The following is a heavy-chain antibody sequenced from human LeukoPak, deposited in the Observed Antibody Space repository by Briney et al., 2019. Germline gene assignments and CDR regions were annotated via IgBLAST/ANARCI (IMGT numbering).Heavy chain of an antibody. CDR1: GFTLKTFA. D-gene: IGHD6-19*01. J-gene: IGHJ6*02. CDR2: TCAGGGKT. CDR3: AKGPPSSWYRSYYYGMDV. V-gene: IGHV3-23*01. Sequence: GGSLRLSCAASGFTLKTFAMSCVRHAPGEGLESVSVTCAGGGKTYYADSVKGRFTISRDNSKSTLYLQMTSLRAEDTAVYYCAKGPPSSWYRSYYYGMDVWGQGTTVTVSS.